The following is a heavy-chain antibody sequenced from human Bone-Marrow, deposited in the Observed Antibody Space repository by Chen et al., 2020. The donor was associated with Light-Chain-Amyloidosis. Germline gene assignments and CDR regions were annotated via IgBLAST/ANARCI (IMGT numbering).Heavy chain of an antibody. V-gene: IGHV5-51*01. Sequence: EVQLEQSGPEVKKPGESLKISCKGLGYTFPNYWIGWVRQMPGKGLEWMWVIYPDDSDARYSSSFEGQVTISADKSITPACLQWRSLKASDTAMYYCARRRDGYNFDYWGQGTLVTVSS. CDR3: ARRRDGYNFDY. D-gene: IGHD5-12*01. CDR1: GYTFPNYW. J-gene: IGHJ4*02. CDR2: IYPDDSDA.